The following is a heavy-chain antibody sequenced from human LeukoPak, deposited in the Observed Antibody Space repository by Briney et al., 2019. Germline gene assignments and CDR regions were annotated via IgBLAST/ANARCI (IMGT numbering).Heavy chain of an antibody. V-gene: IGHV3-30*02. CDR2: IRYDGSNK. CDR1: GFTFANYV. Sequence: PGGSLRLSCAASGFTFANYVTHWVRQAPGKGLEWVAFIRYDGSNKYYADSVKGRFTISRDNSKNTLYLQMNSLRAEDTAVYYCAKDWSPASGRGGYFDYWGQGTLVTVSS. J-gene: IGHJ4*02. D-gene: IGHD6-13*01. CDR3: AKDWSPASGRGGYFDY.